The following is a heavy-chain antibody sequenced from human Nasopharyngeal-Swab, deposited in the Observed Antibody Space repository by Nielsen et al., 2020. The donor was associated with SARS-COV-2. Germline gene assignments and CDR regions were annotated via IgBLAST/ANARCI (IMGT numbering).Heavy chain of an antibody. J-gene: IGHJ2*01. D-gene: IGHD3-10*01. V-gene: IGHV3-23*01. CDR2: NSGSAGKT. Sequence: GASLKISCAASGFTFSSYAMSWVRQAPGKGLEWVSTNSGSAGKTYYADFVKGRFTNTRDKSKNMYLQMNILRADDTAVYFCAKRDTYYESGGYFDLWGRGTLVTVSS. CDR1: GFTFSSYA. CDR3: AKRDTYYESGGYFDL.